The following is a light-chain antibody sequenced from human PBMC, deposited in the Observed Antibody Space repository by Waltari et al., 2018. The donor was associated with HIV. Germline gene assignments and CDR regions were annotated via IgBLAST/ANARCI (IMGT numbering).Light chain of an antibody. CDR2: GDY. CDR1: ASHIRTNYD. V-gene: IGLV1-40*01. CDR3: QSYDVALGGFYL. Sequence: QSVLTQPPSVSGPPRQSVTISCSCSASHIRTNYDLHWYQPFPGAAPKLLIFGDYNRPSGVPDRFSGSKSGTSASLAITGLQPEDEADYYCQSYDVALGGFYLFGTGTTVTVL. J-gene: IGLJ1*01.